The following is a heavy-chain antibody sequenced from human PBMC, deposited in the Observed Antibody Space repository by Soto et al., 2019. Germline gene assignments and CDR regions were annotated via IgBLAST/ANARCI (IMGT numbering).Heavy chain of an antibody. CDR2: ISYDGTKI. V-gene: IGHV3-30-3*01. CDR1: GITFSAYA. Sequence: QVQLVDSVGGVVQPGKSLRLSCAASGITFSAYAMHWVRQVPGKWLEWVAVISYDGTKIYYADSVKGRFTISRDNSKNRLYLQMNSLKGDDTAVYSCAREQYGEHYFEYWGQGTLVTDS. D-gene: IGHD4-17*01. J-gene: IGHJ4*02. CDR3: AREQYGEHYFEY.